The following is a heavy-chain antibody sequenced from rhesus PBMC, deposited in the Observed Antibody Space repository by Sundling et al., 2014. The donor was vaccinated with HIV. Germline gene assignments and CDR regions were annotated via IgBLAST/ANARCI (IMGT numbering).Heavy chain of an antibody. J-gene: IGHJ6*01. V-gene: IGHV4-76*01. D-gene: IGHD3-3*01. Sequence: QVQLQESGPGLLKPSETLSLTCAVSGGSIGGGYGWGWIRQPPGKGLEWIGGIYGSGGSTEYNPSLKSRVTTSKDTSKRQFSLNLTSVTAADTAVYYCARERAPVGWAGYYHFGLDSWGQGVVLTVSS. CDR2: IYGSGGST. CDR1: GGSIGGGYG. CDR3: ARERAPVGWAGYYHFGLDS.